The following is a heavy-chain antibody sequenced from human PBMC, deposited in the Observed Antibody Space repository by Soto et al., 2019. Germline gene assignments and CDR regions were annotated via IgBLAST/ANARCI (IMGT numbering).Heavy chain of an antibody. CDR2: ITWNGGNT. Sequence: GGSLRLSCAASGFSFDDYNIHWVRQAPGKGLEWVSLITWNGGNTYYADSVKGRFTISRDGTTESVSLQMTSLKREDTGLYYCARATFSFGSALDVWGQGTMVTVCS. J-gene: IGHJ6*02. D-gene: IGHD3-3*01. V-gene: IGHV3-43*01. CDR3: ARATFSFGSALDV. CDR1: GFSFDDYN.